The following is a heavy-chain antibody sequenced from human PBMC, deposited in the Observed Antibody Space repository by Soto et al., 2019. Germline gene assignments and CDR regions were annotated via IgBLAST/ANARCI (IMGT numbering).Heavy chain of an antibody. CDR1: GGSISSYY. CDR3: ASGTVTNEVYFDY. D-gene: IGHD4-4*01. Sequence: QVQLQESGPGLVKPSETLSLTCTVSGGSISSYYWSWIRQPPGKGLEWIGYSYYSGSTNYNPSLKSRVTISVDTSKNQFSLKLSSVTAADTAVYYCASGTVTNEVYFDYWGQGTLVTVSS. V-gene: IGHV4-59*01. J-gene: IGHJ4*02. CDR2: SYYSGST.